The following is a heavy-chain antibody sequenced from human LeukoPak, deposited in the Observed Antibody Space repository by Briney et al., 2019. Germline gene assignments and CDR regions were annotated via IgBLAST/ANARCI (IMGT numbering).Heavy chain of an antibody. Sequence: GGSLRLSCAASGFTFSSYGMHWVRQAPGKGLEWVAVISYDGSNKYYADSVKGRFTISRDNSKNTLYLQMNSLRAEDTAVYYCAVYYGSGSYSHPYYYMDVWGKGTTVTISS. CDR1: GFTFSSYG. CDR2: ISYDGSNK. D-gene: IGHD3-10*01. V-gene: IGHV3-30*03. CDR3: AVYYGSGSYSHPYYYMDV. J-gene: IGHJ6*03.